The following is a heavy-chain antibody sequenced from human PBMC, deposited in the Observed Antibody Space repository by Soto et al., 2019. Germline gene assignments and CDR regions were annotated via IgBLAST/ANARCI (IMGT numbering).Heavy chain of an antibody. CDR2: LFYSGST. J-gene: IGHJ4*02. D-gene: IGHD2-2*01. Sequence: SETLSLTCTVSGRAITSSNHYWGWIRQPPGKGLEWIGSLFYSGSTYYNPSLKSRLTTSVDTSKNQFSLKLNSVTAADTAVYYCARKLGSGTSSYFDYWGQGTRVTVSS. CDR1: GRAITSSNHY. V-gene: IGHV4-39*01. CDR3: ARKLGSGTSSYFDY.